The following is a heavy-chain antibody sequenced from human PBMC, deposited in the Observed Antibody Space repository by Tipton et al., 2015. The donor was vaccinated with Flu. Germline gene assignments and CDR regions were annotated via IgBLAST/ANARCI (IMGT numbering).Heavy chain of an antibody. V-gene: IGHV3-66*02. J-gene: IGHJ4*02. D-gene: IGHD5-12*01. CDR1: GFIVSDNF. Sequence: SLRLSGAASGFIVSDNFMSWVRQAPGKGLEWVSIIYAGGTTSYADSVKGRFTISRDNSKNTLYLQMNSLRPEDTAVYYCARDASGYSGYVHWGQGTLVTVSS. CDR3: ARDASGYSGYVH. CDR2: IYAGGTT.